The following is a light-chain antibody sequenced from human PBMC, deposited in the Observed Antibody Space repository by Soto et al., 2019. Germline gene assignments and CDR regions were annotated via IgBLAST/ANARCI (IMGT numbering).Light chain of an antibody. V-gene: IGKV1-39*01. CDR3: QQSFNMPLT. CDR2: STS. CDR1: QNIDIY. J-gene: IGKJ1*01. Sequence: DIQMTQSPSSLSASVGDRVTISCRASQNIDIYLNWYQQKPGKAPNLLIYSTSTLQTGVPSRFSGSGSGTDFTLTISSLQPEDFATYYCQQSFNMPLTFGQGSQVDI.